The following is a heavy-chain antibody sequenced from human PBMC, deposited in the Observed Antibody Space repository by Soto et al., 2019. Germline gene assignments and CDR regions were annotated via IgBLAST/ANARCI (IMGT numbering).Heavy chain of an antibody. J-gene: IGHJ4*02. CDR1: GGSVSSGSYY. Sequence: QVQLQESGPGLVKPSETLSLTCTVSGGSVSSGSYYWNWIRQPPGKGLELIGYIYYSGSTSYNPSLKSRVTISVDTSKHHFSLKLTSVNAADTAVYYCARDSSNWNFLYWGQGTLVTVYS. CDR3: ARDSSNWNFLY. V-gene: IGHV4-61*03. CDR2: IYYSGST. D-gene: IGHD1-1*01.